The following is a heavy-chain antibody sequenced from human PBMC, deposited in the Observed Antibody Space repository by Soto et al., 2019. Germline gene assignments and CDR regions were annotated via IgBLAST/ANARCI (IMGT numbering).Heavy chain of an antibody. CDR3: ARGPRRAPTYLRFDL. J-gene: IGHJ2*01. V-gene: IGHV4-34*01. CDR1: GGSFSGSY. CDR2: IDHSGST. Sequence: QVQLQQWGAGLLKPSETLSLTCAVYGGSFSGSYWSWIRQTPGKGLEWIGEIDHSGSTNYNPSLKSRVTISLDTSKNQFSLKLSSVTAADTAVYYCARGPRRAPTYLRFDLWGRGTLVTVSS.